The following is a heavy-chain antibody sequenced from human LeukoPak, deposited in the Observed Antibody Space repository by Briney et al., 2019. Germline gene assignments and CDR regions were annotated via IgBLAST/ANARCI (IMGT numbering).Heavy chain of an antibody. CDR2: IYGTGST. CDR1: GYSLGKNYY. J-gene: IGHJ4*02. D-gene: IGHD3-16*01. CDR3: ARYDSRGSASTRFDY. Sequence: SETLSLTCAVSGYSLGKNYYWGLIRQPPGKGLEWIGRIYGTGSTSYNPSLMNRVTMSVDTSKNHLSLQLTSLTAADTAVYYCARYDSRGSASTRFDYWGQGILVTISS. V-gene: IGHV4-38-2*01.